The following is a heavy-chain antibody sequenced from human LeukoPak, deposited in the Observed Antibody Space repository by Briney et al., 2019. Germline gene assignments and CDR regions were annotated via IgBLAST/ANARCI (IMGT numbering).Heavy chain of an antibody. V-gene: IGHV3-15*01. D-gene: IGHD3-3*01. CDR2: IKSKTDGGTT. CDR1: GFTFSNAW. CDR3: TTGDFWSGYEGPDAFDI. J-gene: IGHJ3*02. Sequence: GGSLRLSCAASGFTFSNAWMSWVRQAPGKGLEWVGRIKSKTDGGTTDYAAPVKGRFTISRDDSKNTLYLQMNSLKTEDTAVYYCTTGDFWSGYEGPDAFDIWGQGTMVTVSS.